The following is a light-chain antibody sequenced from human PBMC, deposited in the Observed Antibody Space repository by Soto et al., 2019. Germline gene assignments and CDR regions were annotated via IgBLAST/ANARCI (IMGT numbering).Light chain of an antibody. J-gene: IGKJ2*01. CDR2: GAF. Sequence: ESVLTQSPATLSVSPGERATLSCRTSQIIGTNLAWYQQKPGQAPRLLIYGAFIRAPGFPVRFRGTGSGSEFTLTISSLQTEDGALYYCQQYDKWPYTFGQGTNLEIK. CDR1: QIIGTN. CDR3: QQYDKWPYT. V-gene: IGKV3-15*01.